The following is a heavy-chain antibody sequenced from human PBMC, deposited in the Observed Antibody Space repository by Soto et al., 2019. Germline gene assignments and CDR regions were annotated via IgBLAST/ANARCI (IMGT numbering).Heavy chain of an antibody. Sequence: GESLKISCQGSGYSFTSYWIGWVRQMPGKVLEWRGSIYPGDSDTRYSPSFQGQVTISADKSISTAYLQWSSLKASDTAMYYCPRSPLYYDILTGYSYYYGMDVWGQGTTVNFSS. V-gene: IGHV5-51*01. CDR1: GYSFTSYW. CDR3: PRSPLYYDILTGYSYYYGMDV. D-gene: IGHD3-9*01. CDR2: IYPGDSDT. J-gene: IGHJ6*02.